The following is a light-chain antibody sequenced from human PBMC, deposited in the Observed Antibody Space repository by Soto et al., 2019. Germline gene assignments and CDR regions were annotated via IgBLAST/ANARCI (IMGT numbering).Light chain of an antibody. CDR1: QSVSSYY. J-gene: IGKJ1*01. CDR2: AAS. CDR3: QQCGSSPWT. V-gene: IGKV3-20*01. Sequence: EIALTQSPGTLSLSPGESAPLSCRASQSVSSYYLAWYQQKPGQAPRLLIYAASSRATGIPDRFSGGGSGTDFTLTISRLEPEDFAVYYCQQCGSSPWTFGQGTKVDI.